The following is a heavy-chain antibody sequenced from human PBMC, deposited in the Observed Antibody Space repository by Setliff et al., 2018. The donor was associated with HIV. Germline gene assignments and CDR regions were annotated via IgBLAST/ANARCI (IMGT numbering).Heavy chain of an antibody. J-gene: IGHJ3*02. CDR3: ARGHRTSDGLDM. CDR2: VSYDGSYK. CDR1: GFNFDLYA. Sequence: PGGSLRLSCEASGFNFDLYAFHWVRQAPGKGLEWVAVVSYDGSYKNYADSVKGRFTVSRDNSKDTLYLQMNSLRVEDTSIYFCARGHRTSDGLDMWGQGTMVTVSS. D-gene: IGHD2-2*01. V-gene: IGHV3-30*04.